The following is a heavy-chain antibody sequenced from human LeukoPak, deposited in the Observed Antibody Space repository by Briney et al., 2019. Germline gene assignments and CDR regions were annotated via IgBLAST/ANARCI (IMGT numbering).Heavy chain of an antibody. CDR3: ASGGYCSGGSCSQFGY. CDR1: GGTFSSYA. D-gene: IGHD2-15*01. J-gene: IGHJ4*02. CDR2: IIPIFGTA. Sequence: ASVKVSCKASGGTFSSYAISWVRQAPGQGLEWMGGIIPIFGTANYAQKFQGRVTITADKSTSTAYMELSSLRSEDTAVYYCASGGYCSGGSCSQFGYWGQGTLVTVSS. V-gene: IGHV1-69*06.